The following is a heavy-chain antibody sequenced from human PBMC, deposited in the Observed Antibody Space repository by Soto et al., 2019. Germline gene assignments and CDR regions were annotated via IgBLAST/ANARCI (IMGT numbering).Heavy chain of an antibody. V-gene: IGHV3-30*03. CDR3: ARPTWGISLRFLEWLPDYYYYGMDV. Sequence: PGGSLRLSCAASGFTFSSYGMHWVRQAPGKGLEWVAVISYDGSNKYYADSVKGRFTISRDNSKNTLYLQMNSLRAEDTAVYYCARPTWGISLRFLEWLPDYYYYGMDVWGQGTTVTVS. D-gene: IGHD3-3*01. CDR1: GFTFSSYG. J-gene: IGHJ6*02. CDR2: ISYDGSNK.